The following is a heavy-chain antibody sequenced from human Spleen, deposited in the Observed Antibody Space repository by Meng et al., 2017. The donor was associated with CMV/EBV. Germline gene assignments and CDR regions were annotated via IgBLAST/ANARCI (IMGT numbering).Heavy chain of an antibody. CDR3: AKVVEASYYPNMGV. J-gene: IGHJ6*02. D-gene: IGHD3-22*01. CDR2: ISGSGGRA. V-gene: IGHV3-23*01. Sequence: GESLKISCAGSGFTFSTYAMSWVRQAPGKGLEWVSTISGSGGRAYHADSVKGRFTISRDNSKNTLYLQMNSLRTEDTAVYYCAKVVEASYYPNMGVWGQGTTVTVSS. CDR1: GFTFSTYA.